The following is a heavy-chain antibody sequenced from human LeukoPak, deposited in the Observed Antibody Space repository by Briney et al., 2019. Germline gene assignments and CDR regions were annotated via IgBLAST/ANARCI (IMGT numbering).Heavy chain of an antibody. J-gene: IGHJ5*02. Sequence: GGSLRLSCAASGFTFSKYWMSWVRQAPGKGLEWVANINQDGSDKYYVDSVKGRFTVSRDNAKNSLYLQVNSLRAEDTAVYYCAKDYSKTSYYGSGTYYRPNWFDPWGQGTLVTVSS. CDR3: AKDYSKTSYYGSGTYYRPNWFDP. CDR2: INQDGSDK. V-gene: IGHV3-7*01. CDR1: GFTFSKYW. D-gene: IGHD3-10*01.